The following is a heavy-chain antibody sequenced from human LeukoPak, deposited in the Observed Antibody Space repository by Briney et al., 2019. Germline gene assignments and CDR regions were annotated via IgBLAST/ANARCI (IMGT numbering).Heavy chain of an antibody. V-gene: IGHV3-11*01. J-gene: IGHJ5*02. D-gene: IGHD2-2*02. CDR2: ISSSGSTI. CDR3: AKDSIVVVPAAIDP. CDR1: GFTFSDYY. Sequence: GGSLRLSCAASGFTFSDYYMSWIRQAPGKGLEWVSYISSSGSTIYYADSVKGRFTISRDNAKNSLYLQMNSLRAEDTAVYYCAKDSIVVVPAAIDPWGQGTLVTVSS.